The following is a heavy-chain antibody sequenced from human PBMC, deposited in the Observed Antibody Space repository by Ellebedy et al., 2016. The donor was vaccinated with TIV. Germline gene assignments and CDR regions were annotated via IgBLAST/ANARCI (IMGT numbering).Heavy chain of an antibody. CDR3: ARDHYDYVWGSYRYFDY. V-gene: IGHV4-4*07. D-gene: IGHD3-16*02. J-gene: IGHJ4*02. Sequence: MPSETLSLTCTVSGGSISSYYWSWIRQPAGKGLEWIGRIYTSGSTNYNPSLKSRFTMSVDTSKNQFSLKLSSVTAADTAVYYCARDHYDYVWGSYRYFDYWGQGTLVTVSS. CDR2: IYTSGST. CDR1: GGSISSYY.